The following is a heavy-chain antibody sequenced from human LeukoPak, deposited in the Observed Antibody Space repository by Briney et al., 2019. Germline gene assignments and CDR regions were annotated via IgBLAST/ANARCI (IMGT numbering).Heavy chain of an antibody. CDR1: GLAFSAYK. J-gene: IGHJ4*02. CDR3: GGGGSPGY. Sequence: GGSLRLSCAASGLAFSAYKMHWVRQAPRKGLVWVSRISTDGYTTDYADFVQGRFTASRDNTKNTLSLEMNSLRAEDTAVYYCGGGGSPGYWGQGTLVTVSS. V-gene: IGHV3-74*01. CDR2: ISTDGYTT. D-gene: IGHD2-15*01.